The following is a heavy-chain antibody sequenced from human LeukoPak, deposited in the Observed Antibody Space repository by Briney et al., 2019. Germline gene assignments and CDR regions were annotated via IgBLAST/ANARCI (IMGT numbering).Heavy chain of an antibody. CDR3: ARFGSGYYSSWYDY. CDR2: ISSSGSTI. Sequence: GRSLRLSCAASGFTFSDYYMNWIRQAPGKGLEWVSYISSSGSTICYADSVKGRFTISRDNAKNSLYLQMNSLRAEDTAVYYCARFGSGYYSSWYDYWGQGTLVTVSS. D-gene: IGHD3-3*01. CDR1: GFTFSDYY. V-gene: IGHV3-11*01. J-gene: IGHJ4*02.